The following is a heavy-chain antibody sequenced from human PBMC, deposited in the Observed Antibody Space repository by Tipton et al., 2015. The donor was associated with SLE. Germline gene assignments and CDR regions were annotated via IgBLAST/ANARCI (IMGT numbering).Heavy chain of an antibody. CDR2: INHSGST. D-gene: IGHD6-13*01. V-gene: IGHV4-34*01. CDR1: GGSFSGYY. CDR3: ARRGVAPTL. Sequence: TLSLTCAVYGGSFSGYYWSWIRQPPGKGLEWIGEINHSGSTNYNPSLKSRVTISVDTSKNQFSLKLSSVTAADTAVYYCARRGVAPTLWGQGSLVTVSS. J-gene: IGHJ4*02.